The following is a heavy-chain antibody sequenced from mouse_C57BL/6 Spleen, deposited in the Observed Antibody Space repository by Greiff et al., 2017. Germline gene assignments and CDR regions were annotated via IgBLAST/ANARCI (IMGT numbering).Heavy chain of an antibody. Sequence: QVQLQQSGAELVRPGASVTLSCKASGYTFTDYEMHWVKQTPVHGLEWIGAIDPETGGTAYNQKFKGKAILTADKSSSTAYMELRSLTSEDSAVYYGTRGITTVVADVWGTGTTVTVSS. V-gene: IGHV1-15*01. CDR2: IDPETGGT. CDR3: TRGITTVVADV. D-gene: IGHD1-1*01. J-gene: IGHJ1*03. CDR1: GYTFTDYE.